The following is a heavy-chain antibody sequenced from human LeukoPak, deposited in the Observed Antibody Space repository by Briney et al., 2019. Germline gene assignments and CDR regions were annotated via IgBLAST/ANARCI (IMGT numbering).Heavy chain of an antibody. CDR3: ARWNLGSDY. D-gene: IGHD1-1*01. J-gene: IGHJ4*02. V-gene: IGHV3-48*04. CDR1: GFTFSAYD. Sequence: PGGSLRLSCAASGFTFSAYDMNWVRQAPGKRLKWLSYISSSSTTKYHADSVKGRFTISRDNTKNSLYLQMNSLRAEDTGVYYCARWNLGSDYWGQGTLVTVSS. CDR2: ISSSSTTK.